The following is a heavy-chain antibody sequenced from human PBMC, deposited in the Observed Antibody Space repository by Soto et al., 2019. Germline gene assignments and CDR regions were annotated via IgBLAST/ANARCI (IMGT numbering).Heavy chain of an antibody. CDR1: GFTFSSYG. CDR3: ARDYYDSSGYAYFDY. D-gene: IGHD3-22*01. V-gene: IGHV3-30*19. J-gene: IGHJ4*02. Sequence: GGSLRLSCAASGFTFSSYGMHWVRQAPGKGLEWVAVIWYDGSNKYYADSVKGRFTISRDNSKNTLYLQMNSLRAEDTALYYCARDYYDSSGYAYFDYWGQGTLVTVSS. CDR2: IWYDGSNK.